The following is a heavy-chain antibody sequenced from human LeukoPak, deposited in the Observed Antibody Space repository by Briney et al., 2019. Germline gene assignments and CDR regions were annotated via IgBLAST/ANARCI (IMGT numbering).Heavy chain of an antibody. CDR2: ISSSGST. CDR1: GASISSYY. D-gene: IGHD6-13*01. V-gene: IGHV4-59*08. CDR3: ARGQQWFDP. J-gene: IGHJ5*02. Sequence: SETLCLTCTVSGASISSYYWSWIRQPPGKGLEWIGYISSSGSTKYNPSLKSRLTLSVDTSKNLFSLKLTSVTAADTALYYCARGQQWFDPWGQGTLGTVSS.